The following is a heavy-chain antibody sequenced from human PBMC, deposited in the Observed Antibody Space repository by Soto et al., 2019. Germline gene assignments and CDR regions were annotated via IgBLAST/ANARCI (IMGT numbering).Heavy chain of an antibody. CDR3: AREGYCSSTSCFGGVAFDI. D-gene: IGHD2-2*01. J-gene: IGHJ3*02. Sequence: PGGSLRLSCAASGFTVSSNYMSWVRQAPGKGLEWVSVIYSGGSTYYADPVKGRFTISRDNSKNTLYLQMNSLRAEDTAVYYCAREGYCSSTSCFGGVAFDIWGQGTMVTVSS. V-gene: IGHV3-66*01. CDR1: GFTVSSNY. CDR2: IYSGGST.